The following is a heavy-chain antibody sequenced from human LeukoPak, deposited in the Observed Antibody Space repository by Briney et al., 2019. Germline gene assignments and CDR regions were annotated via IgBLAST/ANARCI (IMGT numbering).Heavy chain of an antibody. D-gene: IGHD3-10*01. CDR2: MNPNSGNT. CDR1: GYTFSSYD. Sequence: GASVKVSCKASGYTFSSYDINWVRQAAGQGPEWMGWMNPNSGNTAYAQNFQGRVIMTRNTSISTAYMELSSLRFEDTAVFYCATRTSRGGSGSSYFDSWGQGTLVTVSS. V-gene: IGHV1-8*01. CDR3: ATRTSRGGSGSSYFDS. J-gene: IGHJ4*02.